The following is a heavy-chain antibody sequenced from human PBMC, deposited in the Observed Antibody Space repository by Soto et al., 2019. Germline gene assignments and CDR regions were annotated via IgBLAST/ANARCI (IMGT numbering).Heavy chain of an antibody. CDR3: AKDSLRFLEWLPSYYYYGMDV. Sequence: ASVKVSCKASGYTFTSYYMHWVRQAPGQGLEWMGIINPSGGSTSYAQKFQGRVTMTRDTSTSTVYMELSSLRSEDTAVYYCAKDSLRFLEWLPSYYYYGMDVWGQGTTVTVSS. J-gene: IGHJ6*02. V-gene: IGHV1-46*01. CDR2: INPSGGST. D-gene: IGHD3-3*01. CDR1: GYTFTSYY.